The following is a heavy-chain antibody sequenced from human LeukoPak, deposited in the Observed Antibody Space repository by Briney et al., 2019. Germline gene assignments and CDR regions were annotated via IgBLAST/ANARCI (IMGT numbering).Heavy chain of an antibody. CDR2: IYQSGST. CDR1: GGSFSTYY. J-gene: IGHJ3*02. D-gene: IGHD3-16*01. V-gene: IGHV4-34*01. Sequence: SETLSLTCAVYGGSFSTYYWSWIRQPPGKGLEWIGEIYQSGSTNYKPSLKTRVTISVDTSKKQFSLKLSSVTAADTAVYYCARGPLRPLHSFDIWGQGTMVTVSS. CDR3: ARGPLRPLHSFDI.